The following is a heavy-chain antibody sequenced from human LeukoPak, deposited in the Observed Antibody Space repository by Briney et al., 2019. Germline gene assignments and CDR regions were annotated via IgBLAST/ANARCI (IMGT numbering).Heavy chain of an antibody. Sequence: SETLSLTCTVSGGSISSYYWNWIRQPPGKGLEWIGYIYYSGSTNYNPSLKSRVAISVDTSKKQFSLNLTSVTAADTAVYYCARGPSVTSIGGPWGQGTLVTVSA. CDR3: ARGPSVTSIGGP. V-gene: IGHV4-59*01. D-gene: IGHD4-17*01. CDR2: IYYSGST. CDR1: GGSISSYY. J-gene: IGHJ5*02.